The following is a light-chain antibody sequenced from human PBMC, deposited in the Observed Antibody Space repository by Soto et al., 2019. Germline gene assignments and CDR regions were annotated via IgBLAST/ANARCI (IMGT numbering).Light chain of an antibody. V-gene: IGKV3-15*01. CDR3: HQYNNWPPLT. J-gene: IGKJ4*01. CDR1: QSVSGN. CDR2: GAS. Sequence: EIVMTQSPATLSVSPGERATLSCRASQSVSGNLAWYQQKPGQAPRLLIYGASTRATGIPARFSGSGSGTEFPLSISSLQSEDFAVYYCHQYNNWPPLTFGGGTKVEIK.